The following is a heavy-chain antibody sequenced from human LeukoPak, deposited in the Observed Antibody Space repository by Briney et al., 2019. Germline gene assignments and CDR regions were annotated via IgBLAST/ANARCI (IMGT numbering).Heavy chain of an antibody. CDR2: IATSSDYI. J-gene: IGHJ3*02. V-gene: IGHV3-21*06. D-gene: IGHD3-10*01. Sequence: GGSLRLSCAASGFTFSTYSMNWVRQAPGKGLEWVSSIATSSDYIYYAGSLKGRFTISRDNAKNSLYLHMNSLRPDDTAVYYCARGRSITILRGVAISDGFDIWGQRTKVTVS. CDR1: GFTFSTYS. CDR3: ARGRSITILRGVAISDGFDI.